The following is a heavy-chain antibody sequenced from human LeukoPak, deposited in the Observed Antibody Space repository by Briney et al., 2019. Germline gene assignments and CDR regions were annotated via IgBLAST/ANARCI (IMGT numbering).Heavy chain of an antibody. CDR3: ARSGVLEWVLWSYYYYGMDV. CDR2: ISSSSSYI. Sequence: PGGSLRLSCAASGFTFSSYSMNWVRQAPGKGLEWVSSISSSSSYIYYADSVKGRFTISRDNAKNSLYLQMNSLRAEDTAVYYCARSGVLEWVLWSYYYYGMDVWGQGTTVTVSS. V-gene: IGHV3-21*01. CDR1: GFTFSSYS. J-gene: IGHJ6*02. D-gene: IGHD3-3*01.